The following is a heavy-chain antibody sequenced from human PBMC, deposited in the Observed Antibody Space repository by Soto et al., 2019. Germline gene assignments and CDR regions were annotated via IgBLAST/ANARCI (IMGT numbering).Heavy chain of an antibody. V-gene: IGHV4-34*01. CDR1: GGSFSGYY. J-gene: IGHJ4*02. CDR3: ARLEGLATISYYFDY. D-gene: IGHD3-9*01. Sequence: SETLSLTCAVYGGSFSGYYWSGIRQPPGKGLEWIGEINHSGSTNYNPSLKSRVTISVDTSKNQFSLKLSSVTAADSAVYFCARLEGLATISYYFDYWGQGTLVTVSS. CDR2: INHSGST.